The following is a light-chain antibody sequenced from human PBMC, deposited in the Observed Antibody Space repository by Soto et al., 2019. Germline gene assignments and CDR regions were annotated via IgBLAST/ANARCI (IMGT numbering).Light chain of an antibody. V-gene: IGKV3-11*01. Sequence: EIVLTQSPDTLSLSPGERAVFSCRASQSVGSNLAWYQHKPGQAPRLLIYDASKRATGIPARFSGSGSGTDFTLTISSLEPEDLAVYFCQQRSKWPVTFGPGTTVDIK. J-gene: IGKJ3*01. CDR1: QSVGSN. CDR2: DAS. CDR3: QQRSKWPVT.